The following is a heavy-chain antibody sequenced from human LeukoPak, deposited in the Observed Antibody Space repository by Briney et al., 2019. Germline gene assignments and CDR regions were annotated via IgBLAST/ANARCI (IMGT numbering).Heavy chain of an antibody. V-gene: IGHV1-69*05. CDR1: GGTFSSYA. CDR2: IIPIFGTA. Sequence: ASVKVSCKASGGTFSSYAISWVRQAPGQGLEWMGGIIPIFGTANYAQKFQGRVTITTDESTSTAYMELSSLRSEDTAVYYCARQVPAAISWFDPWGQGTLVTVSS. J-gene: IGHJ5*02. D-gene: IGHD2-2*01. CDR3: ARQVPAAISWFDP.